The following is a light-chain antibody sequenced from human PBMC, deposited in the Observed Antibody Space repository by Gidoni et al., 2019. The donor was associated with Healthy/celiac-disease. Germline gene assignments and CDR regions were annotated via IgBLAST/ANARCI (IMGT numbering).Light chain of an antibody. CDR2: AAS. CDR1: QSISNY. Sequence: DIQMPQSPSSLSASVRDRVTITCRASQSISNYLNWYQQKPGKAPKLLIYAASSLQSGVPSRFSGSGSGADFTLTISSLQPEDFATYYCQQSYSTPITFGQGTKLEIK. J-gene: IGKJ2*01. CDR3: QQSYSTPIT. V-gene: IGKV1-39*01.